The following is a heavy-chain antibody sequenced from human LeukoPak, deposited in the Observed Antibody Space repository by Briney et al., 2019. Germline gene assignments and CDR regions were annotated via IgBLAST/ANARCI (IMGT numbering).Heavy chain of an antibody. CDR1: GYTFTDYY. V-gene: IGHV1-2*02. J-gene: IGHJ6*03. Sequence: EASVKVSCKASGYTFTDYYMHWVRQAPGQGLEWMGWINPNSGGTNFAQKFQGRVSMTRDTSISTAYMELSRLRSDDTAVYFCARFPRVAATQYFYYNYYMDVWGKGTTVTVSS. D-gene: IGHD2-15*01. CDR2: INPNSGGT. CDR3: ARFPRVAATQYFYYNYYMDV.